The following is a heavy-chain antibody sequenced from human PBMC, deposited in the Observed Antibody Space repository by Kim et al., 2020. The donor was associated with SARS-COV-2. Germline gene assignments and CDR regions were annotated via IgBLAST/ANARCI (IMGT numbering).Heavy chain of an antibody. CDR2: IDPSDSYT. J-gene: IGHJ4*02. D-gene: IGHD3-22*01. V-gene: IGHV5-10-1*01. CDR1: GFSFTSYW. CDR3: ARHAFITDRYYLDY. Sequence: GESLKISCKDSGFSFTSYWISWVRQMPGKGLEWMGRIDPSDSYTVYSPSFQGHVTISADKSISTSYLQWSSLKASDTAMYYCARHAFITDRYYLDYWGQGSLVTVSS.